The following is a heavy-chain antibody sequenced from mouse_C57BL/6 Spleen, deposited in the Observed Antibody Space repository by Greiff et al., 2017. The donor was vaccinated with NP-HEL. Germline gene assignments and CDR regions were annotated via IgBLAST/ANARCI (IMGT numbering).Heavy chain of an antibody. Sequence: QVQLQQPGAELVRPGSSVKLSCKASGYTFTSYWMHWVKQRPIQGLEWIGNIDPSDSETHYNQKFTDKATLTVDKSSSTAYMQLSSLTSEDSAVYYCARAYGSRYAMDYWGQGTSVTVSS. J-gene: IGHJ4*01. CDR1: GYTFTSYW. D-gene: IGHD1-1*01. CDR3: ARAYGSRYAMDY. V-gene: IGHV1-52*01. CDR2: IDPSDSET.